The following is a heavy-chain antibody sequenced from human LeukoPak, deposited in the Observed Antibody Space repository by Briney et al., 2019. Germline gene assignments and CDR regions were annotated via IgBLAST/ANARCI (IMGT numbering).Heavy chain of an antibody. V-gene: IGHV3-33*06. CDR3: AKDRSSSS. D-gene: IGHD6-13*01. CDR2: IWYDGSNK. CDR1: GYTFSSYG. J-gene: IGHJ4*02. Sequence: GGTLRLSCAASGYTFSSYGMHGVRQAPAKGLEWVAVIWYDGSNKYYADYVKGRFTISRDNSKNTLYLQMNSLRAEDTAVYYCAKDRSSSSWGQGTLVTVS.